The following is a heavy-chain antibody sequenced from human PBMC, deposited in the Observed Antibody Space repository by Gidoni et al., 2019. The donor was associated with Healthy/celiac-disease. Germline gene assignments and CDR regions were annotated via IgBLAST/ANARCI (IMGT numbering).Heavy chain of an antibody. CDR1: GFTFRSYG. CDR2: ISYDGSNK. J-gene: IGHJ4*02. V-gene: IGHV3-30*18. Sequence: QVQLVESGGGVVQPGRSLRLPCAASGFTFRSYGMHWVRQAPGKGLEWVAVISYDGSNKYYADSVKGRFTISRDNSKNTLYLQMNSLRAEDTAVYYCAKVGGYSSSWYTLDYWGQGTLVTVSS. CDR3: AKVGGYSSSWYTLDY. D-gene: IGHD6-13*01.